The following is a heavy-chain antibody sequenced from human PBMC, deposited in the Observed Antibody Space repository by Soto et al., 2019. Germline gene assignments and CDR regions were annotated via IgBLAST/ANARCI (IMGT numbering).Heavy chain of an antibody. CDR2: IYWDDDA. CDR3: AHRRSVQSNSFDP. J-gene: IGHJ5*02. Sequence: QITLKESGPTLVKPTQTLTLTCTSSGFSLSTSGVGVGWIRQPPGKALEWLALIYWDDDARYSPSLKSRLTITKDTSENQVVLTMTNMDPMDTATYYCAHRRSVQSNSFDPWGQGSLVIVSS. CDR1: GFSLSTSGVG. V-gene: IGHV2-5*02. D-gene: IGHD1-1*01.